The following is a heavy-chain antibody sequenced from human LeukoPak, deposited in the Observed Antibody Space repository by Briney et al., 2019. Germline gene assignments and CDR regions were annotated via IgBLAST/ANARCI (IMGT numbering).Heavy chain of an antibody. Sequence: GGSLRLSCAASGFTFSSYSVNWVRQAPGKGLEWVSYISSSSSTIYYADSVKGRFTISRDNAKNSLYLQMNSLRAEDTAVYYCARDFQLDLKPGGFGYWGQGTLVTVSS. CDR2: ISSSSSTI. D-gene: IGHD1-1*01. V-gene: IGHV3-48*01. J-gene: IGHJ4*02. CDR1: GFTFSSYS. CDR3: ARDFQLDLKPGGFGY.